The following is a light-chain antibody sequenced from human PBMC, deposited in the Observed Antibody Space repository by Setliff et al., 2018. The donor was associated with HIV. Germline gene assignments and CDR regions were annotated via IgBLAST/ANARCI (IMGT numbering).Light chain of an antibody. V-gene: IGLV2-23*02. CDR1: TSDVGSYIL. CDR3: CSYTGGDNYL. J-gene: IGLJ1*01. Sequence: QSALTQPASVSASPGQSITISCTGTTSDVGSYILVSRYQQHPGRAPKLILYEITKRPSGVSNRFSGSKSGNTASLTISGLQAEDEADYYCCSYTGGDNYLFGGGTKVTVL. CDR2: EIT.